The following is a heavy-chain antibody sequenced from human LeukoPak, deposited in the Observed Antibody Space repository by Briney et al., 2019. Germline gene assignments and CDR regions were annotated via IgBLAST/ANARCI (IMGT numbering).Heavy chain of an antibody. V-gene: IGHV3-7*01. CDR3: AKDLYTFGTRSLRWGGAFDI. J-gene: IGHJ3*02. Sequence: GGSLRLSCAASGFTFSSYWMSWVRQAPGKGLEWVANIKQDGSEKYYVDSVKGRFTISRDNAKNSLYLQMNSLRAEDTAVYYCAKDLYTFGTRSLRWGGAFDIWGQGTMVTVSS. D-gene: IGHD3-10*01. CDR1: GFTFSSYW. CDR2: IKQDGSEK.